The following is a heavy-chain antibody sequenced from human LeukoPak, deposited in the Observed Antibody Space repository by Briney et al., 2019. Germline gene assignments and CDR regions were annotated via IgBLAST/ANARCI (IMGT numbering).Heavy chain of an antibody. J-gene: IGHJ4*02. CDR3: ARGYYFDY. V-gene: IGHV3-23*01. Sequence: GGSLRLSCAASGFTFNRHAMSWVRQAPGKGLEWVSGISGSGTYYADSVKGRFTISRDNSKNTLNLQMNSLRAEDTALYYCARGYYFDYWGQGTLVTVSS. CDR2: ISGSGT. CDR1: GFTFNRHA.